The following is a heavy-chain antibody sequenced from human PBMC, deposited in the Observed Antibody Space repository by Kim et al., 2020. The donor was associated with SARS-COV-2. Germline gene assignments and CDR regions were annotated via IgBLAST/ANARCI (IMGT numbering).Heavy chain of an antibody. CDR3: ARQRPSNWNDYFDY. CDR1: GFTFSSYW. Sequence: GGSLRLSCAASGFTFSSYWMSWVRQAPGKGLEWVANIKQDGSEKYYVDSVKGRFTISRDNAKNSLYLQMNSLRAEDTAVYYCARQRPSNWNDYFDYWGQGTLVTVSS. D-gene: IGHD1-20*01. V-gene: IGHV3-7*03. J-gene: IGHJ4*02. CDR2: IKQDGSEK.